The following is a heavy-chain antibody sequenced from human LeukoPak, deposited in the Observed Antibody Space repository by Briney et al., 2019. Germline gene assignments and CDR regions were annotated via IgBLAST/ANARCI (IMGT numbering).Heavy chain of an antibody. CDR3: AKGQMTFDY. D-gene: IGHD2-21*02. Sequence: PGGSLRLSCAASGFTFDDYGMSWVRQAPGKGLEWVSAISGSGGSTYYADSVKGRFTISRDNSKSTLYLQMNSLRAEDTAVYYCAKGQMTFDYWGQGTLVTVSS. J-gene: IGHJ4*02. CDR2: ISGSGGST. V-gene: IGHV3-23*01. CDR1: GFTFDDYG.